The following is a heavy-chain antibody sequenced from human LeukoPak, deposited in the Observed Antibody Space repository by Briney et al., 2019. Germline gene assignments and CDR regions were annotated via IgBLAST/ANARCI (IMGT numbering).Heavy chain of an antibody. CDR3: ARDTYFYDTSGYYINDL. Sequence: PGGSLRLSCAASGVTFIGTSMNCVRQAPGKGLEWVASMNRDPIYYADSVKGRFTISRDNAKNPVYLQMNSLRAEDTAVYFCARDTYFYDTSGYYINDLWGQGTLVTVSS. D-gene: IGHD3-22*01. CDR2: MNRDPI. J-gene: IGHJ5*02. V-gene: IGHV3-69-1*01. CDR1: GVTFIGTS.